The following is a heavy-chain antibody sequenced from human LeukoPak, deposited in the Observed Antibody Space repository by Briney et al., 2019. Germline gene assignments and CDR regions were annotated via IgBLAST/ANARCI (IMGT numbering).Heavy chain of an antibody. J-gene: IGHJ6*03. CDR1: GGTFSSYA. D-gene: IGHD1-26*01. CDR3: ARGEVGATYYYYYHMDV. V-gene: IGHV1-69*13. CDR2: IIPIFGTA. Sequence: ASVKVSCKASGGTFSSYAISWVRQAPGQGLEWMGGIIPIFGTANYAQKFQGRVTITADESTSTAYMELSSLRSEDTAVYYCARGEVGATYYYYYHMDVWGKGTTVTVSS.